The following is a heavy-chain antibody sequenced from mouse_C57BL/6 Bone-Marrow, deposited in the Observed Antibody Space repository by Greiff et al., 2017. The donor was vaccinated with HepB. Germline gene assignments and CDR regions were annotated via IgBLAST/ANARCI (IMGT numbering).Heavy chain of an antibody. CDR3: ARFGVRYFDV. J-gene: IGHJ1*03. Sequence: QVQLQQPGTELVKPGASVKLSCKASGYTFTSYWMHWVKQRPGQGLEWIGMIHPNSGSTNYNEKFKSKATLTVDKSSSTAYMQLSSLTSEDSAVYYCARFGVRYFDVWGTGTTVTVSS. CDR1: GYTFTSYW. V-gene: IGHV1-64*01. CDR2: IHPNSGST.